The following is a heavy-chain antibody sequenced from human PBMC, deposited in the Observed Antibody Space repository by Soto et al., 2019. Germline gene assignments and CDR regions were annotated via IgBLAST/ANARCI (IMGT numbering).Heavy chain of an antibody. J-gene: IGHJ6*02. Sequence: PGESLKISCNGSGYSFTSYWISWVRQMPGKGLEWMGRIDPSDSYTNYGPSFQGHVTISADKSISTAYLQWSSLKASDTAMYYCARSSPYYYGMDVWGQGTTVTVSS. CDR2: IDPSDSYT. CDR3: ARSSPYYYGMDV. CDR1: GYSFTSYW. V-gene: IGHV5-10-1*01.